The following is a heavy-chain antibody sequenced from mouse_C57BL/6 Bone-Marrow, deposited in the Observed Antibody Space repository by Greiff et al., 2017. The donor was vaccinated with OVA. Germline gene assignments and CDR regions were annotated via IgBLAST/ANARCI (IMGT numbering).Heavy chain of an antibody. CDR3: ARSLWGPRPYYFDY. J-gene: IGHJ2*01. Sequence: QVQLQQPGAELVKPGASVKMSCKASGYTFTSYWITWVKQRPGQGLEWIGDIYPGSGSTNYNEKFKSKATLTVDTSSSTAYMQLSSLTAEDSAVYYCARSLWGPRPYYFDYWGQGTTLTVSS. V-gene: IGHV1-55*01. CDR2: IYPGSGST. D-gene: IGHD1-1*01. CDR1: GYTFTSYW.